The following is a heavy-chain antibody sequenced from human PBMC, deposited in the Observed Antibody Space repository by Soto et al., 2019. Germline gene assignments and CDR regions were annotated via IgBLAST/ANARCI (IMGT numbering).Heavy chain of an antibody. CDR1: GVIFSNSA. CDR3: AGGRHTYCSVDCIDGFDM. Sequence: QVHLVQSGAEVKKPGSSVKVSCKASGVIFSNSAITWVRKAPGRGLAWMGGIIPIYNAPTYAEKFQGRVTITGEDSTDMLLMEMRSLTAKKKDVYFPAGGRHTYCSVDCIDGFDMWGQVKMVTVSS. V-gene: IGHV1-69*01. J-gene: IGHJ3*02. D-gene: IGHD2-21*01. CDR2: IIPIYNAP.